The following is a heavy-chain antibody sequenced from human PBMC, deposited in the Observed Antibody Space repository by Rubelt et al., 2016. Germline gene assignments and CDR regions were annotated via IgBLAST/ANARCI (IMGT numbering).Heavy chain of an antibody. V-gene: IGHV4-39*07. CDR2: IYYSGST. Sequence: QLQLQESGPGLVKPSETLSLTCTVSGGSISSSSYYWGWIRQPPGKGLAWIGSIYYSGSTYYNPSLKSRVTRSVDTSKNQLSLKLSSVTAADTAVYYCARRSSGWYYFDYWGQGTLVTVSS. CDR3: ARRSSGWYYFDY. CDR1: GGSISSSSYY. J-gene: IGHJ4*02. D-gene: IGHD6-19*01.